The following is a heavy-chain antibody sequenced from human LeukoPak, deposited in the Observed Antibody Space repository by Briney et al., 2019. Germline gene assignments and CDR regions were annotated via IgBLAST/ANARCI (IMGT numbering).Heavy chain of an antibody. Sequence: SQTLSLTCSVSGGSISSGAYYWSWIRQHPGKGLEWIGYIHSSGNTYYNPSLRSRLTISRDTSQNQFSLKLTSLTAADTAVYYCARGVAESRGWFNWFDPWGQGTLLTVSS. CDR2: IHSSGNT. CDR3: ARGVAESRGWFNWFDP. CDR1: GGSISSGAYY. V-gene: IGHV4-31*03. D-gene: IGHD6-19*01. J-gene: IGHJ5*02.